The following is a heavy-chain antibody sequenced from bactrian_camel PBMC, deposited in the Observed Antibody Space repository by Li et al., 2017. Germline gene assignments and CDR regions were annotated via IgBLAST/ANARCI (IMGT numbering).Heavy chain of an antibody. Sequence: HVQLVESGGDSVQPGGSLRLSCVPSGFKLSNYCMAWFRQAPGKEREAVAGINMDGIIAYVDSVKGRFTISQDNAKNTLYLQMNSLKPEDTAMYYCAKDLVSGGYDLSRSGGYNYWGQGTQVTVS. V-gene: IGHV3S1*01. J-gene: IGHJ4*01. CDR2: INMDGIIA. CDR1: GFKLSNYC. D-gene: IGHD2*01. CDR3: AKDLVSGGYDLSRSGGYNY.